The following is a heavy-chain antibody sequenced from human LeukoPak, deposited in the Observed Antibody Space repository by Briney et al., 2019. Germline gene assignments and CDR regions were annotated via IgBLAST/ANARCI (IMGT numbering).Heavy chain of an antibody. CDR2: IYYSGST. CDR3: ARELYSGSYGLRDFDY. Sequence: SETLSLTCTVSGGSLSSSSYYWGWIRQPPGKGLEWIGSIYYSGSTYYNPSLKSRVTISVDTSKNQFSLKLSSVTAADTAVYYCARELYSGSYGLRDFDYWGQGTLVTVSS. CDR1: GGSLSSSSYY. V-gene: IGHV4-39*02. J-gene: IGHJ4*02. D-gene: IGHD1-26*01.